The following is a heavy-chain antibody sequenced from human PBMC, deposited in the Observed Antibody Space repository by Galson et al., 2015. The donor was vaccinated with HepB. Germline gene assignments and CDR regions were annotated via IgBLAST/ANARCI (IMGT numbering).Heavy chain of an antibody. Sequence: SVKVSCKASGYTFTSHTLDWLRQAPGQGPEWVGRINTYNGQTEFAQKFQGRVTMTIETSTSTAYMELRSLRSDDTAVYYCARRNFDEEAFDYWGQGTLVTVS. CDR3: ARRNFDEEAFDY. V-gene: IGHV1-18*01. CDR1: GYTFTSHT. J-gene: IGHJ4*02. CDR2: INTYNGQT.